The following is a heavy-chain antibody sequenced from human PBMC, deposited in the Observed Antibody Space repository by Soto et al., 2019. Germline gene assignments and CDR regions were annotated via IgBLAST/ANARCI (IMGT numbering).Heavy chain of an antibody. D-gene: IGHD2-15*01. CDR2: MYHSGST. CDR1: GGSISSSNW. Sequence: QVQLQESGPGLVKPSGTLSLTCAVSGGSISSSNWWSWVRQPPGKGLEWIGEMYHSGSTNHNPSLKSRVTISVDKSKNQFSRKLSSVTAADTAVYYCARAHCSGGSCYSVQHWFDPWSQGTLVTVSS. CDR3: ARAHCSGGSCYSVQHWFDP. J-gene: IGHJ5*02. V-gene: IGHV4-4*02.